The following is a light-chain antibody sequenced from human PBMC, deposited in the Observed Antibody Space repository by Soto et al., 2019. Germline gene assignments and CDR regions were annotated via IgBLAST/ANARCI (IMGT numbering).Light chain of an antibody. CDR2: RNN. Sequence: LLAQPPPTAGAPRQGGTHPFFWSSPHTGSNYVYWYQQLPGTAPKLLIYRNNQRPSGVPDRFSGSKSGTSASLAISGLRSEDEADYYCAAWDDSLSGSYVFGTGTKVTVL. CDR3: AAWDDSLSGSYV. CDR1: SPHTGSNY. J-gene: IGLJ1*01. V-gene: IGLV1-47*01.